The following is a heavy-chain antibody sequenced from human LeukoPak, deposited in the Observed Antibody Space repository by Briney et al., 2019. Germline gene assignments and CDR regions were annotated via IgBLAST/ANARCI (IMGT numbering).Heavy chain of an antibody. D-gene: IGHD2-2*01. CDR1: GFTFSTYS. J-gene: IGHJ5*02. CDR2: ISGDGRYI. Sequence: GGSLRLSCAASGFTFSTYSLNWVRQAPGKGLEWVSSISGDGRYIYNADSMKGRFTISRDNAKNSLYLQMNSLRAEDTAVYYCARDRVVVAAAMPNWFDPWGQGTLVTVSS. V-gene: IGHV3-21*04. CDR3: ARDRVVVAAAMPNWFDP.